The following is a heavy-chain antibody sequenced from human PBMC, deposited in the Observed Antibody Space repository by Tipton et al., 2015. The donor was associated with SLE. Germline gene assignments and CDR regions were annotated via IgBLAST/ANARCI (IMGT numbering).Heavy chain of an antibody. CDR1: GLTFSSRA. CDR3: ANEIRPNDY. Sequence: SLRISCSVSGLTFSSRAMTWVRQAPGKGLEWVSAISIGSTKTYYADSVKGRFTISRDDSKNTLYLQMRSLRVDDTAVYYCANEIRPNDYWGQGTLFTVFS. J-gene: IGHJ4*02. V-gene: IGHV3-23*01. CDR2: ISIGSTKT.